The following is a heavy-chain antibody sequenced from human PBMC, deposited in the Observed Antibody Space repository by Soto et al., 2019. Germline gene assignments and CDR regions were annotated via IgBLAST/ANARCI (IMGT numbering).Heavy chain of an antibody. CDR2: ISYDGSNK. CDR1: GFTFSSYA. CDR3: ARDKYIVVVPAAPYYFDY. Sequence: GGSLRLSCAASGFTFSSYAMHWVREAPGKGLEWVAVISYDGSNKYYADSVKGRFTISRDNSKNTLYLQMNSLRAEDTAVYYCARDKYIVVVPAAPYYFDYWGQGTLVTVSS. V-gene: IGHV3-30-3*01. J-gene: IGHJ4*02. D-gene: IGHD2-2*01.